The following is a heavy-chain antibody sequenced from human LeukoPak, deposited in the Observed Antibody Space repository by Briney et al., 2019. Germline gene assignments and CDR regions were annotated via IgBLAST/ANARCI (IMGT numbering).Heavy chain of an antibody. CDR3: ARDLRAGKEYFQH. CDR1: GGSISSGGYY. Sequence: SETLSLTCTVSGGSISSGGYYWSWIRQHPGKGLEWIGYIYYSGSTYYNPSLKSRDTISVDTSKNQFSLKLSSVTAADTAVYYCARDLRAGKEYFQHWGQGTLVTVSS. D-gene: IGHD6-19*01. CDR2: IYYSGST. V-gene: IGHV4-31*03. J-gene: IGHJ1*01.